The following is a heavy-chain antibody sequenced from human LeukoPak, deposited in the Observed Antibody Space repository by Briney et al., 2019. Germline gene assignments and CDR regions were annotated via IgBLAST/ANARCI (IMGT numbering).Heavy chain of an antibody. J-gene: IGHJ4*02. V-gene: IGHV3-30*02. CDR2: IRFDESRT. Sequence: GGSLRLSCAASGFTFSNYGMHWVRQAPGKGRGRVVVIRFDESRTFYGDSVKGRFIISRDNSENTLFLHMHSLRPEDTAVYYCAKALVLTVAGTYYVDHWGQGTLVTVSS. D-gene: IGHD6-19*01. CDR3: AKALVLTVAGTYYVDH. CDR1: GFTFSNYG.